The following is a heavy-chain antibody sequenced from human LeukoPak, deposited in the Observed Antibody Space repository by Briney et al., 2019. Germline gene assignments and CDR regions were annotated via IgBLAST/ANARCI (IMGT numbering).Heavy chain of an antibody. J-gene: IGHJ4*02. CDR2: IYYSGST. Sequence: PSETLSLTCTVSGGSISSSSYYWGWIRQPPGKGLEWIGSIYYSGSTYYNPSLKSRVTISVDTSKNQFSLKLSSVTAADTAVYYCASQSVVGANPWGRGCYFDYWGQGTLVTVSS. D-gene: IGHD1-26*01. CDR3: ASQSVVGANPWGRGCYFDY. V-gene: IGHV4-39*01. CDR1: GGSISSSSYY.